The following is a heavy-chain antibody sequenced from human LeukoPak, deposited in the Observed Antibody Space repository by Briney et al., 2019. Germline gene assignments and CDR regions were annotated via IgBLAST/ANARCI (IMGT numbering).Heavy chain of an antibody. D-gene: IGHD2-2*01. CDR3: ARIGSSWCFHN. V-gene: IGHV5-51*01. CDR2: IWPGDSET. Sequence: KTGESLKISCKGSGYSFTNFYIGWVRQMPGRGPEWMGIIWPGDSETRYSPSFRGQVTISADKSINTVYLQWSSLKASDSAIYYCARIGSSWCFHNWGQGTLVTVSS. J-gene: IGHJ4*02. CDR1: GYSFTNFY.